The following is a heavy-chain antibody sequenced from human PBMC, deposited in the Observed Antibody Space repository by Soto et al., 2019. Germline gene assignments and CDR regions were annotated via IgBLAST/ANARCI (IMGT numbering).Heavy chain of an antibody. CDR1: GGSISDYQ. CDR3: SWLVGLVERSSYSDY. CDR2: IYYSGRT. Sequence: QVQLQESGPGLVRPSETLSLTCSVSGGSISDYQWNWIRQSPGKGLEWIGYIYYSGRTNYNPSLKSRVSISLDTSTQSFSQRLMSVTAATAAVYSVSWLVGLVERSSYSDYWGQGTLVTVSS. V-gene: IGHV4-59*01. D-gene: IGHD2-8*02. J-gene: IGHJ4*02.